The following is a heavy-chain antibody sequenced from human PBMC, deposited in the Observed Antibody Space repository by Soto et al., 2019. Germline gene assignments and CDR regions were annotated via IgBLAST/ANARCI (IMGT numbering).Heavy chain of an antibody. CDR3: ARGSGSYYYYYGMDV. Sequence: GASVKVSCKASGGTFSSYAISWVRQAPGQGLEWMGGIIPIFGTANYAQKFQGRVTITADESTSTAHMELSSLRSEDTAVYYCARGSGSYYYYYGMDVWGQGTTVTVSS. D-gene: IGHD1-26*01. CDR2: IIPIFGTA. CDR1: GGTFSSYA. J-gene: IGHJ6*02. V-gene: IGHV1-69*13.